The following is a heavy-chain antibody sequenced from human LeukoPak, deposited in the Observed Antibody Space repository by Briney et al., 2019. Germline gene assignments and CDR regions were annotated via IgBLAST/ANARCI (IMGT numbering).Heavy chain of an antibody. V-gene: IGHV1-69*01. CDR2: FIPTYGAT. CDR1: GGTFINSA. J-gene: IGHJ3*02. Sequence: SVKVSCEASGGTFINSAISWVRQAPGQGLEWMGQFIPTYGATNYAQRFEDRVTLTSDESRSTASMELSSLRSDDTAMYYCARESRLFDSGGYSVFAAFDIWGQGTLVTASS. D-gene: IGHD3-22*01. CDR3: ARESRLFDSGGYSVFAAFDI.